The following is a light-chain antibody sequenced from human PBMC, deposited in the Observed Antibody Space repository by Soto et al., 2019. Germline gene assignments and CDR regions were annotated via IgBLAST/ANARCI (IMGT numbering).Light chain of an antibody. V-gene: IGKV1-27*01. CDR3: QKYNSAPPCT. Sequence: DIQMTQSPSSLSASVGDRVTITYRASQGISNYLAWYQQKPGKVPKLLIYAASTLQSGVPSRFSGSGSGTDFTLTISSLQPEDVATYYYQKYNSAPPCTFGQGTKVDSK. J-gene: IGKJ1*01. CDR2: AAS. CDR1: QGISNY.